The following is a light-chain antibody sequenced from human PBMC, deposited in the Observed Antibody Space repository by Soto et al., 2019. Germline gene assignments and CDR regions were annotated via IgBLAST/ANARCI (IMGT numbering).Light chain of an antibody. J-gene: IGKJ1*01. CDR2: WAS. V-gene: IGKV4-1*01. CDR3: QQFYGTPPWT. Sequence: DIVMTQSPDSLAVSLGERATINCKSSQSILYSSNDKNYLAWYQQKPGQPPKLLIYWASTRNSGVPDRFNGSGSGTDFTLTISGLQAEDVAVYYCQQFYGTPPWTFGQGTKVEIK. CDR1: QSILYSSNDKNY.